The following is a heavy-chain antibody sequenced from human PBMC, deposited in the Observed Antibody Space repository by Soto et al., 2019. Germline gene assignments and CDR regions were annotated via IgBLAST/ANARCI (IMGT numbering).Heavy chain of an antibody. CDR2: IYYSGST. CDR3: ARDGLELLYDYGGTVPPDY. V-gene: IGHV4-31*02. Sequence: SVTLSITWSVSGGSSSSGGYYWSWIRQHPGKCLEWIGYIYYSGSTYYNPSLKSRVTISVDTSKNQFSLKLSSVTAEDTAVYYCARDGLELLYDYGGTVPPDYWGQGTLVTVSS. CDR1: GGSSSSGGYY. J-gene: IGHJ4*02. D-gene: IGHD4-17*01.